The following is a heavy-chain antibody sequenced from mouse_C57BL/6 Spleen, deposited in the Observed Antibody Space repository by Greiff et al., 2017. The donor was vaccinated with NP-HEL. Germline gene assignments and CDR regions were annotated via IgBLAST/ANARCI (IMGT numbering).Heavy chain of an antibody. CDR2: FYPGSGSI. Sequence: QVQPQQSGAELVKPGASVKLSCKASGYTFTEYTIHWVKQRSGQGLEWIGWFYPGSGSIKYNEKFKDKATLTADKSSSTVYMELSRLTSEDSAVYFCARHEARGLRLRDYAMDYWGQGTSVTVSS. V-gene: IGHV1-62-2*01. CDR3: ARHEARGLRLRDYAMDY. CDR1: GYTFTEYT. D-gene: IGHD3-2*02. J-gene: IGHJ4*01.